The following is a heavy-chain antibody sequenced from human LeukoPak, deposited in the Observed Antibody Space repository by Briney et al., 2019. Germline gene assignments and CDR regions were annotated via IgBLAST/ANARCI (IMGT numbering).Heavy chain of an antibody. J-gene: IGHJ6*03. Sequence: SVKVSCKASGGTFSSYAISWVRQAPGQGLEWMGRIIPIFGTANYAQKFQGRVTITTDESTSTAYMELSSLRSEDTAVYYCARDRSKWELLGGDPNDYYYYYYMDVWGKGTTVTVSS. D-gene: IGHD1-26*01. CDR1: GGTFSSYA. CDR2: IIPIFGTA. CDR3: ARDRSKWELLGGDPNDYYYYYYMDV. V-gene: IGHV1-69*05.